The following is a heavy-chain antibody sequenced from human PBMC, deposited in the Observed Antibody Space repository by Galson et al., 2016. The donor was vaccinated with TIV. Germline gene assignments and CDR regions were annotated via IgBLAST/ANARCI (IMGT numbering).Heavy chain of an antibody. Sequence: SLRLSCAVSGFRFGDNAISWFRQTPEKGLEWVGFIRSKPYGGTAEYAASVRGRFTISRDDSRSTAYLQMDSLKSEDTAGYYCARGRGEIWGPGTLLTVSS. CDR2: IRSKPYGGTA. CDR3: ARGRGEI. CDR1: GFRFGDNA. V-gene: IGHV3-49*03. D-gene: IGHD3-10*01. J-gene: IGHJ4*02.